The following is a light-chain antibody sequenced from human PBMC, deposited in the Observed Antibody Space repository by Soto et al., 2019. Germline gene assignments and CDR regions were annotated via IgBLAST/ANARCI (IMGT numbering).Light chain of an antibody. CDR3: QQSYSTPLT. CDR1: QNIKTY. Sequence: DIRTTQSPSSLSASVGDRVTITCRASQNIKTYLNWYQHKFGEAPKLLIYDEFNLQGGVPSRFSGSGSGTDFTLTISSLQPEDFATYYCQQSYSTPLTFGGGTKVEIK. J-gene: IGKJ4*01. V-gene: IGKV1-39*01. CDR2: DEF.